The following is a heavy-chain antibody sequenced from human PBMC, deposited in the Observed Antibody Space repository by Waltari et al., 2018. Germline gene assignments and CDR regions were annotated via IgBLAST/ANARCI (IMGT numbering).Heavy chain of an antibody. CDR2: IYYSGST. D-gene: IGHD3-22*01. CDR3: ARYFFAYDSSGFDY. Sequence: QVQLQESGPGLVKPSETLSLTCTVSGGSISSYYWSWIRRPPGKGLEWIGYIYYSGSTNYNPSLKSRVTISVDTSKNQFSLKLSSVTAADTAVYYCARYFFAYDSSGFDYWGQGTLVTVSS. CDR1: GGSISSYY. J-gene: IGHJ4*02. V-gene: IGHV4-59*01.